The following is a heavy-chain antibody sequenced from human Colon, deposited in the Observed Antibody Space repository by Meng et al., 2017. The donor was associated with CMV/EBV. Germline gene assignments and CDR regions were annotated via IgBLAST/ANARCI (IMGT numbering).Heavy chain of an antibody. V-gene: IGHV3-30*02. D-gene: IGHD3-3*01. J-gene: IGHJ4*02. CDR1: GFTFSSYG. CDR2: IRYDGSNK. CDR3: TKDAPWELGIFGKYFDY. Sequence: GGSLRLSCAASGFTFSSYGMHWVRQAPGKGLEWVAFIRYDGSNKYSADSVKGRFAISRDNSKNTLYLHMNSLRAEDTAVYYCTKDAPWELGIFGKYFDYWGQGTLVTVSS.